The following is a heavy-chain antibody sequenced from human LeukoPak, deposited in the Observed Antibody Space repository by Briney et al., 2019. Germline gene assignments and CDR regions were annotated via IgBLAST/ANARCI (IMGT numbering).Heavy chain of an antibody. CDR3: ARLLRLTKPRGGSYWFYYHN. Sequence: SETLSLTCSVSGVFISSYYWSWIRQAPGKGLEWIGDIYSSGGTDYNPSLKSRVTISADTSESQFSLRLSSVTAADTAVYYCARLLRLTKPRGGSYWFYYHNWGRGALVILSS. CDR2: IYSSGGT. D-gene: IGHD2-15*01. V-gene: IGHV4-4*09. CDR1: GVFISSYY. J-gene: IGHJ4*02.